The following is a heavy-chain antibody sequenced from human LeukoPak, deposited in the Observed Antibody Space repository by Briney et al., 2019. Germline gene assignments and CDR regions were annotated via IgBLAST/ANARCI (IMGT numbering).Heavy chain of an antibody. Sequence: QPGGSLRLSCAASGFTFSSYSMNWVRQAPGKGLEWVSYISSSSSTIYYADSVKGRFTISRDNAKNSLYLQMNSLRAEDTAVYYCARDGNDVVYAIYGEGYFDYWGQGTLVTVSS. J-gene: IGHJ4*02. CDR3: ARDGNDVVYAIYGEGYFDY. CDR2: ISSSSSTI. V-gene: IGHV3-48*01. CDR1: GFTFSSYS. D-gene: IGHD2-8*02.